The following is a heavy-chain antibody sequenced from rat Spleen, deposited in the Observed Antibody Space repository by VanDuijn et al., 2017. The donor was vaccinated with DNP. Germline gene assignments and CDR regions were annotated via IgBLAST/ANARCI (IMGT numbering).Heavy chain of an antibody. CDR3: SSGGPNMGQGNWFAY. J-gene: IGHJ3*01. CDR2: ISSGGKT. V-gene: IGHV2S12*01. Sequence: QVQLKESGPGLVQPSQTLSLTCTVSGFSLTTNGVSWVRQPPGKGLEWIAAISSGGKTYYNSALKSRLSISRDTSKSQVFLRMNNLRSEDTAMYYCSSGGPNMGQGNWFAYWGQGTLVTVSS. D-gene: IGHD1-7*01. CDR1: GFSLTTNG.